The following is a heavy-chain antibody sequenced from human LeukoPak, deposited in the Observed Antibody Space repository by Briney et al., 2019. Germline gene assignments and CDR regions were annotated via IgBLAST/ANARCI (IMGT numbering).Heavy chain of an antibody. D-gene: IGHD4-23*01. V-gene: IGHV4-61*01. J-gene: IGHJ4*02. CDR3: ARDMGAPDYGSYSVDY. CDR1: GGSVSSDSYY. CDR2: IHYSGSA. Sequence: SETLSLTCTVSGGSVSSDSYYWSWIRQPPGRGLEWIAYIHYSGSAAYNPSLKSRVTISRDMSTNQFSLKMTSVTAADTAVYFCARDMGAPDYGSYSVDYWGQGTLVTVSS.